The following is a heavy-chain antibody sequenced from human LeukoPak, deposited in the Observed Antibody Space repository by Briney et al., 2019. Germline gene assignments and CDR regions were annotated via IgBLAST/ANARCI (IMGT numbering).Heavy chain of an antibody. Sequence: GGSLRLSCAASGFTVSSNYMSWVRQAPGKGLEWVSVIYSGGSTYYADSAKGRFTISRDNSKNTLYLQMNSLRAEDTAVYYCARYNFFGGTPFDCWGQGTLVTVSS. CDR1: GFTVSSNY. V-gene: IGHV3-66*01. CDR2: IYSGGST. J-gene: IGHJ4*02. CDR3: ARYNFFGGTPFDC. D-gene: IGHD5-24*01.